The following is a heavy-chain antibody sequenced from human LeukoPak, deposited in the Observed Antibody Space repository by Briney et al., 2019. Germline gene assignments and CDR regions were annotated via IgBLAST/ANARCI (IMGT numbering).Heavy chain of an antibody. D-gene: IGHD6-13*01. CDR3: ARARTYSSSWFDAFEM. Sequence: ASVKVSCKASGYSFTNFDINWVRQAPGQGPEWMGWMRPSNGNTGYAQKLQGRVSMTTDTSTSTAYMELRSLRSDDTAVYYCARARTYSSSWFDAFEMWGQGTVVTVSS. J-gene: IGHJ3*02. CDR2: MRPSNGNT. V-gene: IGHV1-18*01. CDR1: GYSFTNFD.